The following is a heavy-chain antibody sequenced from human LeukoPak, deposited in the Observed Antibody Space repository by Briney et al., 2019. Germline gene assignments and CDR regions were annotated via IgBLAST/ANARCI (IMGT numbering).Heavy chain of an antibody. D-gene: IGHD1-26*01. J-gene: IGHJ4*02. CDR1: GGTFSSYA. CDR3: ARVVPSGSYDAYFDY. Sequence: AASVKVSCKASGGTFSSYAISWVRQAPGQGLEWMGGIIPIFGTANYAQKFQGRVTITADESTSTAYMELSSLRSEDTAVYYCARVVPSGSYDAYFDYWGQGTLVTVSS. V-gene: IGHV1-69*13. CDR2: IIPIFGTA.